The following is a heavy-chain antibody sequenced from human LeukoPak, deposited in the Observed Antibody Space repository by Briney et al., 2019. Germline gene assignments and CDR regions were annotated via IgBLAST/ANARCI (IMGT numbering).Heavy chain of an antibody. J-gene: IGHJ4*02. D-gene: IGHD1/OR15-1a*01. Sequence: KLQGRVTMTTDTSTSTAYMELRSLGSDDTAVYYCAKGTGGHFDYWGQGTLVTVSS. V-gene: IGHV1-18*01. CDR3: AKGTGGHFDY.